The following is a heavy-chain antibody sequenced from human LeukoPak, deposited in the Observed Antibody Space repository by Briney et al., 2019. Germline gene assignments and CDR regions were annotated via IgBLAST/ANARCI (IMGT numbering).Heavy chain of an antibody. CDR2: IIPIFGTA. V-gene: IGHV1-69*13. D-gene: IGHD2-2*01. Sequence: PVKIASEACGGTFRSYAISGVRQAPGQGLEWMGGIIPIFGTANYAQKFQGRVTITADESTSTAYMELSSLRSEDTAVYYCARTLRPLGLGYCSSTSCYDGLDYWGQGTLVTVSS. CDR3: ARTLRPLGLGYCSSTSCYDGLDY. J-gene: IGHJ4*02. CDR1: GGTFRSYA.